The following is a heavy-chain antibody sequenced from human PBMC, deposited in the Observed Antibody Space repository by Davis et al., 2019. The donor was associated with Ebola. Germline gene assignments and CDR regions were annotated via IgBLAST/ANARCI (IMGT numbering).Heavy chain of an antibody. CDR2: ITGFSYI. CDR1: GFTFSSYW. V-gene: IGHV3-21*01. D-gene: IGHD3-10*02. Sequence: GESLKISCAASGFTFSSYWMNWVRQALGKGLEWVSTITGFSYIYYGDSVKGRFTISRDNAKNSLSLQMSGLRAEDTAVYYCASCSEDGMDVWGKGTTVTVSS. CDR3: ASCSEDGMDV. J-gene: IGHJ6*04.